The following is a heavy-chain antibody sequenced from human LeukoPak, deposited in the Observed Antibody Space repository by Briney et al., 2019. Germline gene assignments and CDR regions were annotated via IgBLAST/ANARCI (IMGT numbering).Heavy chain of an antibody. CDR2: IGTITSTT. CDR3: APPLVGATGS. J-gene: IGHJ4*02. V-gene: IGHV3-48*03. Sequence: GGSLRLSCAASGFTFGSYEMNWVRQAPGKGLEWVSYIGTITSTTYYADSVKGRFTVSRDDAKNSLYLQMNSLRAEDTAVYYCAPPLVGATGSWGQGTLVTVSS. D-gene: IGHD1-26*01. CDR1: GFTFGSYE.